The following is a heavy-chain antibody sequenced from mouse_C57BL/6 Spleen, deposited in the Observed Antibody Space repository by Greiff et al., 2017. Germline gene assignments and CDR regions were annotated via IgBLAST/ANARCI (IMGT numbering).Heavy chain of an antibody. V-gene: IGHV1-64*01. D-gene: IGHD2-5*01. CDR1: GYTFTSYW. J-gene: IGHJ3*01. CDR3: ERDHSNSFAY. CDR2: IHPNSGST. Sequence: QVQLQQPGAELVKPGASVKLSCKASGYTFTSYWMHWVKQRPGQGLEWIGRIHPNSGSTNYNEKFKSKATLTVDKSSSTAYMQLSSLTSEDSAVYYCERDHSNSFAYWGQGTLVTVSA.